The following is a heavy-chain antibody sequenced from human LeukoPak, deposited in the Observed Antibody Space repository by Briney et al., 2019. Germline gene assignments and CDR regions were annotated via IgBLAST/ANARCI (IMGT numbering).Heavy chain of an antibody. Sequence: SETLSLTCAVYGGSFSGYYWSWIRQPPGKGLEWIGEINHGGSTNYNPSLKSRVTISVDTSKNQFSLKLSSVTAADTAVYYCARAGYYYDSSGRYNWFDPWGQGTLVTVSS. CDR1: GGSFSGYY. CDR3: ARAGYYYDSSGRYNWFDP. V-gene: IGHV4-34*01. J-gene: IGHJ5*02. CDR2: INHGGST. D-gene: IGHD3-22*01.